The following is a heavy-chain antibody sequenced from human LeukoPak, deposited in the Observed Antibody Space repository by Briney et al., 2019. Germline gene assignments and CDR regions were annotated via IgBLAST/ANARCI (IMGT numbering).Heavy chain of an antibody. V-gene: IGHV3-53*01. D-gene: IGHD5-12*01. J-gene: IGHJ4*02. Sequence: GGSLRLSCAASGFTVSSNYMSWVRQAPGKGLEWVSVIYSGGSTYYADFVKGRFTISRDSSKNTLYLQMNSLRAEDTAVYFCARDSTWRLDYWGQGTLITVSS. CDR3: ARDSTWRLDY. CDR2: IYSGGST. CDR1: GFTVSSNY.